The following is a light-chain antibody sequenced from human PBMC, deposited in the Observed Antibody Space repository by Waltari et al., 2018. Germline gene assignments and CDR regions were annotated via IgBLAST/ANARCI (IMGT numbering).Light chain of an antibody. Sequence: DIVMTQSQLSLPVTPGEPASLSCRSSQSLLHTSGYNYLTWFLQKPGQSPQLLIYLGSIRASGVPDRFSGSGSGTDFTLKITRVEADDVGFYYCMQGLQSPSFGGWTKVEIK. J-gene: IGKJ4*02. CDR3: MQGLQSPS. CDR1: QSLLHTSGYNY. CDR2: LGS. V-gene: IGKV2-28*01.